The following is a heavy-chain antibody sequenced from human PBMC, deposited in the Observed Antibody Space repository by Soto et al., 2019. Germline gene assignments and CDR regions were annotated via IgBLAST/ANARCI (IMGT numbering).Heavy chain of an antibody. V-gene: IGHV3-21*06. Sequence: GGSLRLSCAASGFTFTRYSMNWVRQAPGKGLEWVSSISSTTNYIYYGDSMKGRFTISRDNAKNSLYLEMNSLRAEDTAVYYCARESEDLTSNFDYWGQGTLITVSS. J-gene: IGHJ4*02. CDR2: ISSTTNYI. CDR1: GFTFTRYS. CDR3: ARESEDLTSNFDY.